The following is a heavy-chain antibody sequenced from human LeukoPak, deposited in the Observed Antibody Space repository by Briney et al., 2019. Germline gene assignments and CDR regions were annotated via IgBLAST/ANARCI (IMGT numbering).Heavy chain of an antibody. D-gene: IGHD7-27*01. J-gene: IGHJ4*02. Sequence: GASVKISCKASGYTFTGYYMHWVRQAPGQGLEWMGWINPNSGGTNYAQKFQGRVTMTRDTSISTAYMELSRLRSDDTAVYYCARGEANWGPLAEDYWGQGTLVTVSS. CDR1: GYTFTGYY. CDR2: INPNSGGT. CDR3: ARGEANWGPLAEDY. V-gene: IGHV1-2*02.